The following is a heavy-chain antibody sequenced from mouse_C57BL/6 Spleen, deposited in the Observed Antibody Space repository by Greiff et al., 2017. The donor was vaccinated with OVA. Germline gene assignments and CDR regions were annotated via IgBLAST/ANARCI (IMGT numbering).Heavy chain of an antibody. D-gene: IGHD3-2*02. CDR1: GYTFTSYW. J-gene: IGHJ3*01. CDR3: ARSHSSGSWFAY. Sequence: QVQLKQPGAELVRPGSSVKLSCKASGYTFTSYWMHWVKQRPIQGLEWIGNLDPSASETHYNQKFKDKATLPVDKSSSTAYMQLSSLTSEDSAVYYGARSHSSGSWFAYWGQGTLVTVSA. CDR2: LDPSASET. V-gene: IGHV1-52*01.